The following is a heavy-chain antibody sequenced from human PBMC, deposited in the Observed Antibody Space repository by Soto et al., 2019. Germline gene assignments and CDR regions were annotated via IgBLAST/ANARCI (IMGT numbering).Heavy chain of an antibody. CDR3: AREGPRPYYYYGMDV. V-gene: IGHV1-18*01. J-gene: IGHJ6*02. Sequence: QVQLVQSGAEVKKPGASVKVSCKSSGYTFSMSGISWVRQAPGQGLEWMGWISGYNGNTNYEQKFQDRFTMTTDTTTNTAYMELRSLRSDDTAVYYCAREGPRPYYYYGMDVWGQGTTVTVSS. CDR1: GYTFSMSG. CDR2: ISGYNGNT.